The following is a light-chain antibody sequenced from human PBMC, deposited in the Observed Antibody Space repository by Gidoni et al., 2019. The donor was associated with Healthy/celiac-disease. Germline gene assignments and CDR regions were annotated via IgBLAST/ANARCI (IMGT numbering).Light chain of an antibody. CDR3: QQRSNCCA. V-gene: IGKV3-11*01. CDR1: QSVSSY. Sequence: EIVLTQSPATLSLSPGERATLSCRASQSVSSYLAWYQQKPGQAPRLLIYDASNRATGIPARFSGSGSGTDFTLTISSLEPEDFAVYYCQQRSNCCAFXQXTRLEIK. CDR2: DAS. J-gene: IGKJ5*01.